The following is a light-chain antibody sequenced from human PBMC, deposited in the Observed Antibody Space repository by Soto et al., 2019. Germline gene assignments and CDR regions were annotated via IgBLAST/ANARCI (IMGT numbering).Light chain of an antibody. CDR1: TRDVGGYDY. V-gene: IGLV2-11*01. CDR3: CSYAGDFYV. Sequence: SALTQPRSVSGSPGQSVAISCTGTTRDVGGYDYVSWHQQHPGKAPELIIFDVSKRPSGVPDRFSGSKSGNTASLTITGLQAEDEADYFCCSYAGDFYVFGSGTKVTVL. CDR2: DVS. J-gene: IGLJ1*01.